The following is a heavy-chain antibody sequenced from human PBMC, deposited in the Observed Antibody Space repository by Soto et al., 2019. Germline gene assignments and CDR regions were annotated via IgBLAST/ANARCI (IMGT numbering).Heavy chain of an antibody. V-gene: IGHV3-23*01. D-gene: IGHD6-13*01. Sequence: EVQLLESGGGLVQPGGSLRLFCVASGFSFSSYAMTWVRQAPGKGLEWVSVISGSDGSTYYAHSVKGRFTISRDNSKNTLYLQMNSLRAEDTAVYYCAKDRERDAWYEDYWGQGTLVTVSS. CDR1: GFSFSSYA. J-gene: IGHJ4*02. CDR2: ISGSDGST. CDR3: AKDRERDAWYEDY.